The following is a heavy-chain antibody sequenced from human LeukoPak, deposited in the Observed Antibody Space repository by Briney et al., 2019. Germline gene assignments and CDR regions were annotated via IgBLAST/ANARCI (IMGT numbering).Heavy chain of an antibody. V-gene: IGHV3-23*01. CDR2: ISGSGGST. CDR3: AKRNHDILTGYLLDY. CDR1: GFTFSSYA. D-gene: IGHD3-9*01. Sequence: PGGSLRLSCAASGFTFSSYAMSWVRQAPGKGLEWVSAISGSGGSTYYADSVKGRFTISRDNSKNTLYLQMNSLRAEDTAVYYCAKRNHDILTGYLLDYWGQGTLVTVSS. J-gene: IGHJ4*02.